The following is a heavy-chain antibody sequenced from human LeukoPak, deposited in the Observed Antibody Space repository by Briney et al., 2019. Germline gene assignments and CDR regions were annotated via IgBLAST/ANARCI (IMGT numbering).Heavy chain of an antibody. Sequence: ASETLSLTSTVSGGSISSSSYYWGWIRQPPGKGLEWIGSIYYSGSTYYDPSLKSRVTISVDTSKNQFSLKLSSVTAADTAVYYCARVLVPAAMSPDAFDIWGQGTMVTVSS. D-gene: IGHD2-2*01. CDR2: IYYSGST. CDR1: GGSISSSSYY. CDR3: ARVLVPAAMSPDAFDI. V-gene: IGHV4-39*07. J-gene: IGHJ3*02.